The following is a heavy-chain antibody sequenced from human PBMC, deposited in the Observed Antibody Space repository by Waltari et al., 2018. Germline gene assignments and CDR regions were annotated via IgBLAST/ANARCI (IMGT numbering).Heavy chain of an antibody. D-gene: IGHD1-26*01. CDR3: ARDQKERMDV. J-gene: IGHJ6*04. Sequence: QVQLQESGPGLVKPSETLSLTCTVSGGSISSYYWSWIRQPPGKGLEWIGYIYYSGSTNYNPSLKSRVTISVDTSKNQFSLKLSSVTAADTAVYYCARDQKERMDVWGKGTTVTVSS. CDR2: IYYSGST. CDR1: GGSISSYY. V-gene: IGHV4-59*01.